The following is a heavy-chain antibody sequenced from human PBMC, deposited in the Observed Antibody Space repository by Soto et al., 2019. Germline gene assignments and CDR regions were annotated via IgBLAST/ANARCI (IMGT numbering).Heavy chain of an antibody. CDR2: ISGSGYST. CDR1: GFTFNNYA. V-gene: IGHV3-23*01. D-gene: IGHD4-17*01. Sequence: EVQLLESGGGLVQPGGSLRLSCAASGFTFNNYAMSWVRQAPGKGLEWVSTISGSGYSTYYADSVKGRFTISRDNSKDTLFLQMSSLRADDTAVYYCAKDDYGDYFGFAYWGQGTLVTGSS. J-gene: IGHJ4*02. CDR3: AKDDYGDYFGFAY.